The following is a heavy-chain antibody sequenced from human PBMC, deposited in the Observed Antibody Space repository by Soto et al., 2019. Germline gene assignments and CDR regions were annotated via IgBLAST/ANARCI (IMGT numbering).Heavy chain of an antibody. Sequence: PSETLSLTCTVSGGSISSYYWSWIRQPPWKGLEWIGYIYYSGSTNYNPSLKSRVPISVDTSKNQFSLKLSSVTAADTAVYYCARVYSSSWYPYYYYYYMDVWGKGTTVTV. CDR2: IYYSGST. CDR3: ARVYSSSWYPYYYYYYMDV. CDR1: GGSISSYY. J-gene: IGHJ6*03. D-gene: IGHD6-13*01. V-gene: IGHV4-59*01.